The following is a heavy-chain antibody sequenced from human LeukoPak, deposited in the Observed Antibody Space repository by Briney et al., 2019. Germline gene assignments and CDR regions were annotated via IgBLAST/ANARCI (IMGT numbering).Heavy chain of an antibody. V-gene: IGHV3-23*01. J-gene: IGHJ6*03. CDR3: AKVLLRALDYMDD. Sequence: PGGSLRLSCAASGFTFTSYSMNWVRQAPGKGLEWVSAISGSGGSTYYADFVKGRFTISRDNSKSTLYLQMNNLRADDTAVYYCAKVLLRALDYMDDWGKGTTVTVSS. CDR2: ISGSGGST. D-gene: IGHD2-15*01. CDR1: GFTFTSYS.